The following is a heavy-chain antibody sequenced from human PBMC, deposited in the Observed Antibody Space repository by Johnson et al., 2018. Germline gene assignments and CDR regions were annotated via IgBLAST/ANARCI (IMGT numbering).Heavy chain of an antibody. CDR3: ARASKGYYYMDV. D-gene: IGHD2-2*01. V-gene: IGHV3-13*05. CDR2: IGTAGDP. Sequence: VQLVQSGGGLVQPGGSLRLSCAASGFTLSNYDIHWVRQATGKGLAWVSAIGTAGDPSYTVSVKGRFTISRENAKNSLYLQMNSLRAGDPAVYYCARASKGYYYMDVWGKGTTVTVSS. CDR1: GFTLSNYD. J-gene: IGHJ6*03.